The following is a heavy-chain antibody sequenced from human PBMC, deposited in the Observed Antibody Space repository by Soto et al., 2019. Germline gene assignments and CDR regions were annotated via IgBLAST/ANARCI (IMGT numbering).Heavy chain of an antibody. CDR3: ATKVLPAAILSYYYYGMDV. CDR2: IIPIFGTA. J-gene: IGHJ6*02. CDR1: GVTFSSYA. V-gene: IGHV1-69*13. Sequence: SVKVSCKASGVTFSSYAISWVRQAPGQGLEWMGGIIPIFGTANYAQKFQGRVTITADESTSTAYMELSSLRSEDTAVYYCATKVLPAAILSYYYYGMDVWGQGTTVTVSS. D-gene: IGHD2-2*02.